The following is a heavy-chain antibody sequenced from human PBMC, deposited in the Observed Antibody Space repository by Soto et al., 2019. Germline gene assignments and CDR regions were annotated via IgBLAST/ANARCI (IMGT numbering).Heavy chain of an antibody. D-gene: IGHD6-6*01. J-gene: IGHJ3*02. V-gene: IGHV4-59*01. CDR2: IYYSGST. Sequence: SETLSLTCTVSGGSISSYYWSWIRQPPGKGLEWIGYIYYSGSTNYNPSLKSRVTISVDTSKNQFSLKLSSVTAADTAVYYCAREGPYSSSSSGGDAFDIWGQGTMVTV. CDR3: AREGPYSSSSSGGDAFDI. CDR1: GGSISSYY.